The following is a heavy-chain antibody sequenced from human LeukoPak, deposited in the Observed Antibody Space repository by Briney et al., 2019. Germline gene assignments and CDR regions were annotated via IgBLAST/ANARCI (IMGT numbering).Heavy chain of an antibody. CDR2: INTDGSST. CDR3: ARTGYGDYAVKY. D-gene: IGHD4-17*01. V-gene: IGHV3-74*01. CDR1: GFTFSGYW. J-gene: IGHJ4*02. Sequence: GGSLRLSCAASGFTFSGYWMHWVRQAPGKGLVWVSRINTDGSSTNYADSVKGRFTISRDNAKNALYLQMNSLRAEDTAVYYCARTGYGDYAVKYWGQGTLVTVSS.